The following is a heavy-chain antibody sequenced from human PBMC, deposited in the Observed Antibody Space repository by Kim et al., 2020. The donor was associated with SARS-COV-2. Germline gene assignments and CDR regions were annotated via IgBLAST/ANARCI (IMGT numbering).Heavy chain of an antibody. Sequence: GGSLRLSCAASGFTFSSYAMSWVRQAPGKGLEWVSAISGSGGSTYYADSVKGRFTISRDNSKNTLYLQMNSLRAEDTAVYYCAKEGAGYCSSTSCFDNLDVWGQGTLVTVSS. V-gene: IGHV3-23*01. CDR3: AKEGAGYCSSTSCFDNLDV. D-gene: IGHD2-2*03. CDR2: ISGSGGST. J-gene: IGHJ4*01. CDR1: GFTFSSYA.